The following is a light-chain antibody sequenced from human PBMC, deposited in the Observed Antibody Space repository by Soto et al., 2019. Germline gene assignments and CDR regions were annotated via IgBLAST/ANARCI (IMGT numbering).Light chain of an antibody. J-gene: IGLJ1*01. CDR1: SSDIGAYDY. Sequence: QSALTQPPSASGSPGQSVTISCTGTSSDIGAYDYVSWYQQHPGKVPKLMIYEVSKRPSGVPDRFSASKSGNTASLTVSGLRAEDEADYYCSSHGGANNFYVFGTGTKLTVL. V-gene: IGLV2-8*01. CDR2: EVS. CDR3: SSHGGANNFYV.